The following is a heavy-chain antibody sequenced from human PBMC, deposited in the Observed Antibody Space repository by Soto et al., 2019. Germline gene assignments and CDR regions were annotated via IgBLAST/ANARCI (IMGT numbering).Heavy chain of an antibody. V-gene: IGHV4-39*01. CDR2: IYYSGST. CDR3: ARRRPNYFDY. Sequence: PSATLSLTCTVSDGSISSSSYYWGWIRQPPGKGLEWIGSIYYSGSTYYNPSLKSRVTISVDTSKNQFSLKRSSVTAADTAVYYCARRRPNYFDYWGQGTLVTVSS. CDR1: DGSISSSSYY. J-gene: IGHJ4*02.